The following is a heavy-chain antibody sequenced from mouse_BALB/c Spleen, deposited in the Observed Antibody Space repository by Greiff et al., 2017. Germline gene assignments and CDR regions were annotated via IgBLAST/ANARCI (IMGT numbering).Heavy chain of an antibody. CDR1: CYTFTSYT. J-gene: IGHJ4*01. CDR3: AREGQIYYDGAMDY. V-gene: IGHV1-4*02. CDR2: INPSSGYT. D-gene: IGHD2-4*01. Sequence: QVQLQQSAAELARPGASVKMSCKASCYTFTSYTMHWVKQRPGQGLEWIGYINPSSGYTEYNQKFKDKTTLTADKSSSTAYMQLSSLTSEDSAVYYCAREGQIYYDGAMDYWGQGTSVTVTS.